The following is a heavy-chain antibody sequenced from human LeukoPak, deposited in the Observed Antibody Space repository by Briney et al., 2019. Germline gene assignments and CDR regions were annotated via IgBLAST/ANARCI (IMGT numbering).Heavy chain of an antibody. CDR1: GGSFSGYY. V-gene: IGHV4-34*01. CDR2: MNPSGST. D-gene: IGHD3-22*01. CDR3: ARGRQDVTMIVVVMTAVSYYLDV. Sequence: PSETLSLTCAVYGGSFSGYYWTWIRQTPEKGLEWIGEMNPSGSTNYNPSLKSRVTISVDTSKNQFSLEWSSVTAADTAVYYCARGRQDVTMIVVVMTAVSYYLDVWGKGTTVTVS. J-gene: IGHJ6*03.